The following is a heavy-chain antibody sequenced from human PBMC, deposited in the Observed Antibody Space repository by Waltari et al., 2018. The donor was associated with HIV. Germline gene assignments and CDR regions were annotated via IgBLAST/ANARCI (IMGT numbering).Heavy chain of an antibody. CDR3: AIQYNPLNNYYYGMDV. J-gene: IGHJ6*02. CDR2: LSSSGVST. V-gene: IGHV3-23*01. Sequence: EVQLLESGGGLVQPGGSLRLSCVGSGFTFRNYGMTWVRQSPGTGMEWVSGLSSSGVSTHSSTSVKGRFTISRDKSNNTSYLQMNSLRADDTAVYYCAIQYNPLNNYYYGMDVWGQGTTVTVSS. CDR1: GFTFRNYG. D-gene: IGHD1-1*01.